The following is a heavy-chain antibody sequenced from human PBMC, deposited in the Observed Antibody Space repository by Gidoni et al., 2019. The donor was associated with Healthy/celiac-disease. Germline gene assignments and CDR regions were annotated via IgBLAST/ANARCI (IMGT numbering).Heavy chain of an antibody. CDR3: ARGGRFLGNWNDPPYYYYGMDV. Sequence: QVQLVQSGAEVKKPGASVKVSCRASGYTFTSYGLSWVRQAPGQGLEWMGWIRAYNGNTNYAQKLQGRVTMTTDTSTSTAYMELRSLRSDDTAVYYCARGGRFLGNWNDPPYYYYGMDVWGQGTTVTVSS. CDR2: IRAYNGNT. V-gene: IGHV1-18*01. J-gene: IGHJ6*02. D-gene: IGHD1-20*01. CDR1: GYTFTSYG.